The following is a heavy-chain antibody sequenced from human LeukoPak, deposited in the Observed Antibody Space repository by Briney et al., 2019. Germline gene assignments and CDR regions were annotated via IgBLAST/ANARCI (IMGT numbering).Heavy chain of an antibody. CDR1: DFTFSNYG. Sequence: GGSLRLSCAASDFTFSNYGMHWVRQAPGKGLEWVAVMYYAGTNQYYADSVKGRFTISRDNSNNRLYLQMNSLRAEDTAVYYCARVRRDGYNRDAFDIWGRGTMVTVSS. J-gene: IGHJ3*02. CDR2: MYYAGTNQ. CDR3: ARVRRDGYNRDAFDI. V-gene: IGHV3-33*01. D-gene: IGHD5-24*01.